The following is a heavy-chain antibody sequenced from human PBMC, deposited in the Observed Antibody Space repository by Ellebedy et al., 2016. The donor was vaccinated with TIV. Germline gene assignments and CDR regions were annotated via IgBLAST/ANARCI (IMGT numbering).Heavy chain of an antibody. V-gene: IGHV3-23*01. Sequence: GGSLRLSXAASGFTFSSYAMSWVRQAPGKGLEWVSAISGSGGSTYYADSVKGRFTISRDNSKNTLYLQMNSLRAEDTAVYYCAKDLGIRSSSSATNWFNPWGQGTLVTVSS. CDR2: ISGSGGST. CDR3: AKDLGIRSSSSATNWFNP. D-gene: IGHD6-6*01. J-gene: IGHJ5*02. CDR1: GFTFSSYA.